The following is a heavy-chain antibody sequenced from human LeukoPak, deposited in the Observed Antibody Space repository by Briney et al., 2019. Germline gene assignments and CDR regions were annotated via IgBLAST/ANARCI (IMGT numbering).Heavy chain of an antibody. CDR3: ARLRQQLVLDY. V-gene: IGHV4-39*07. D-gene: IGHD6-13*01. J-gene: IGHJ4*02. CDR2: IYYSGST. Sequence: SETLSLTCTVSGGSISSSSYYWGWIRQPPGKGLEWIGGIYYSGSTYYNPSLKSRVTISVDTSKNQFSLKLSSVTAADTAVYYCARLRQQLVLDYWGQGTLVTVSS. CDR1: GGSISSSSYY.